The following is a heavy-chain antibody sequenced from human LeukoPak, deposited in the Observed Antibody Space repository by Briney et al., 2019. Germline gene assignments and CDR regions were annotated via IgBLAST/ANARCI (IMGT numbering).Heavy chain of an antibody. CDR3: ARVGYYYDSSGYYRYFDY. CDR1: GGSISSYY. D-gene: IGHD3-22*01. V-gene: IGHV4-59*01. J-gene: IGHJ4*02. CDR2: IYYSGST. Sequence: KPSETLSLTCTVSGGSISSYYWSWIRQPPGKGLEWIGYIYYSGSTNYNPSLKSRVTISVDTSKNQFSLKLSSVTAADTAVYYCARVGYYYDSSGYYRYFDYWGQGTLVTVPT.